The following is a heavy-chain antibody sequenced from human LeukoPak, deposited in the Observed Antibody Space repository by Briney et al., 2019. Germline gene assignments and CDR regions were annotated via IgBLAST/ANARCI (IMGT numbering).Heavy chain of an antibody. Sequence: SETLSLTCTVSGGSISSSSYYWGWIRQPPGKGLEWIGSIYYSGSTYYNPSLKSRVTISVDTSKNQFSLKLSSVTAADTAVYYYARVSGSYYSASFVPWGQGTLVTVSS. D-gene: IGHD1-26*01. J-gene: IGHJ5*02. CDR3: ARVSGSYYSASFVP. V-gene: IGHV4-39*07. CDR2: IYYSGST. CDR1: GGSISSSSYY.